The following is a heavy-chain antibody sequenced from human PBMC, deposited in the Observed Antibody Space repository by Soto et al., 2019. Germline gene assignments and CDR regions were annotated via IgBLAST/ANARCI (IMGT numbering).Heavy chain of an antibody. Sequence: DVQLVESGGGLVQPGGSLRLSCAASGFTVSSRYMTWVRQAPGKGPEWVSVIYSGGNTHYADFVKGRFTISRDNSKNTLYLQMNSLRVEDTALYYCARVICGGGSCHTGAFDIWGQGTMVTVSS. V-gene: IGHV3-66*01. J-gene: IGHJ3*02. D-gene: IGHD2-15*01. CDR2: IYSGGNT. CDR1: GFTVSSRY. CDR3: ARVICGGGSCHTGAFDI.